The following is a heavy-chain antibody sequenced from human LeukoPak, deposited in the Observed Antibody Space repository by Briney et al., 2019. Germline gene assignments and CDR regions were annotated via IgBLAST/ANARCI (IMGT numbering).Heavy chain of an antibody. V-gene: IGHV3-9*01. CDR2: ISWNSGSI. Sequence: GGSLRLSCAASGFTFDDYAMHWVRQAPGKGQEWVSGISWNSGSIGYADSVKGRFTISRDNAKNSLYLQMNSLRAEDTALYYCARLTYCGGDCSYFDYWGQGTLVTVSS. CDR3: ARLTYCGGDCSYFDY. CDR1: GFTFDDYA. D-gene: IGHD2-21*02. J-gene: IGHJ4*02.